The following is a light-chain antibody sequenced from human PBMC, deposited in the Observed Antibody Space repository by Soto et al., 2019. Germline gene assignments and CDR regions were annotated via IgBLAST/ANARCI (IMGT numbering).Light chain of an antibody. CDR3: ATWDTSLSVCV. CDR2: END. Sequence: QSVLTQPPSVSAAPGQKVTISCSGSSSNFGNTYVFWYQRLPGTAPQLLIYENDKRPSGIPDRFSGSKSGTSATLGITGLQTGDEADYYCATWDTSLSVCVFGTGTKVTVL. V-gene: IGLV1-51*02. J-gene: IGLJ1*01. CDR1: SSNFGNTY.